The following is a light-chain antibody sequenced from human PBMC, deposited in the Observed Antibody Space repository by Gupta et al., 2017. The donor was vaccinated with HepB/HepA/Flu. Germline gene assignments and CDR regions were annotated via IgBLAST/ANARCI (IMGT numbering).Light chain of an antibody. CDR1: QSLLYSNGYNY. CDR2: LGS. Sequence: DIVMTQSPLSLSVTPGEPASISCRSSQSLLYSNGYNYLDWYLQKPGQSPQLLIYLGSNRASGVPDRFSGSGSGTDFTLKISRVEAEDVGVYYFRQSLQALKSFGQGTRLEIK. J-gene: IGKJ5*01. CDR3: RQSLQALKS. V-gene: IGKV2-28*01.